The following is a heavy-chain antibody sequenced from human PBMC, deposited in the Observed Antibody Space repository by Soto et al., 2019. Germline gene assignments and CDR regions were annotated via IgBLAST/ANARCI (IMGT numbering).Heavy chain of an antibody. Sequence: PSETLSLTCAVSGGSISSGGYSWSWIRQPPGKGLEWIGYISHTGSTYYNPSLKSRVTISVDTSKNQFSLKLNSVTAADTAVYYCARDWDLRGFDYWGQGTLVTVPS. V-gene: IGHV4-30-2*05. CDR2: ISHTGST. CDR1: GGSISSGGYS. D-gene: IGHD1-26*01. CDR3: ARDWDLRGFDY. J-gene: IGHJ4*02.